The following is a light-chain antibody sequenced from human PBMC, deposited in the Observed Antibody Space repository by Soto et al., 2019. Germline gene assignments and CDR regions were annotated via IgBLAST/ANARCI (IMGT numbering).Light chain of an antibody. J-gene: IGKJ4*01. CDR2: KAS. CDR3: LQYNVYPLT. Sequence: DIQMTQSPSTLSASVGDRVTITCRASHSISRWLACYQQRPGKAPKLLIYKASTLEGGVPSRFSASGSGTDFTLTISSLQPDDLSSYFCLQYNVYPLTFGGGTKVEI. V-gene: IGKV1-5*03. CDR1: HSISRW.